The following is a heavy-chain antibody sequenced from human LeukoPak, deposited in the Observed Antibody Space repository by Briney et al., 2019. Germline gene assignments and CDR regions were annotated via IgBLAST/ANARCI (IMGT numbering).Heavy chain of an antibody. J-gene: IGHJ3*02. Sequence: SETLSLTCTVSGGSLSSGGYYWSWIRQHPGKGLEWIGYIYYSGSTYYNPSLKSRVTISVDTSKNQFSLKLSSVTAADTAVYYCARGFYGSGSSDAFDIWGQGTMVTVSS. CDR1: GGSLSSGGYY. CDR2: IYYSGST. V-gene: IGHV4-31*03. D-gene: IGHD3-10*01. CDR3: ARGFYGSGSSDAFDI.